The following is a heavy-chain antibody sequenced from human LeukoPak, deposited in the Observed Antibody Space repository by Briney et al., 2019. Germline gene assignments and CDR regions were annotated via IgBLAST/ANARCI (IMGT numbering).Heavy chain of an antibody. Sequence: PGISLSVACAAGGVSFCRCSTHSVSQAPGKGLEWVAVISYDGSTKYYADSVKVRFTISRDNSKNTLYLQMNSLRAEDTAVYYCAKNLPPYYYGSGSRDYWGEGTLVSVSS. D-gene: IGHD3-10*01. V-gene: IGHV3-30*18. CDR3: AKNLPPYYYGSGSRDY. CDR2: ISYDGSTK. CDR1: GVSFCRCS. J-gene: IGHJ4*02.